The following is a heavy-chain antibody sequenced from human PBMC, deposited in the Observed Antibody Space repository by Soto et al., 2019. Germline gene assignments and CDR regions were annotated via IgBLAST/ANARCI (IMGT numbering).Heavy chain of an antibody. Sequence: QVQLQESGPGLVKPSQTLSLTCTVSGGSISSSGYYWTWIRQHPGKGLEWIGYISYSGSTVYNPSLESRVTISVDTSKNKFSLNLSSVTAADTAVYYCARAAANIDYWGQGTLVTVSS. CDR2: ISYSGST. CDR3: ARAAANIDY. V-gene: IGHV4-31*03. J-gene: IGHJ4*02. CDR1: GGSISSSGYY. D-gene: IGHD2-2*01.